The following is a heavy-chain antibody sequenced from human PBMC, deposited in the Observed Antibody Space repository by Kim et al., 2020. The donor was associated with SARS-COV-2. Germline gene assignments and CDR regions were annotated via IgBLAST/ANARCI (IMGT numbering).Heavy chain of an antibody. Sequence: SETLSLTCTVSGGSISSGGYYWSWIRQHPGKGLEWIGYIYYSGSTYYNPSLKSRVTISVDTSKNQFSLKLSSVTAADTAVYYCARVRAFGDIVATNQYYFDYWGQGTLVTVSS. CDR2: IYYSGST. J-gene: IGHJ4*02. D-gene: IGHD5-12*01. CDR1: GGSISSGGYY. V-gene: IGHV4-31*03. CDR3: ARVRAFGDIVATNQYYFDY.